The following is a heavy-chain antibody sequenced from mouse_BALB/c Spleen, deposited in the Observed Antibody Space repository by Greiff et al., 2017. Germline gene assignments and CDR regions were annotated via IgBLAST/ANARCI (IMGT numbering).Heavy chain of an antibody. V-gene: IGHV1-63*02. Sequence: VQRVESGAELVRPGTSVKISCKASGYTFTHYWLGWVKQRPGHGLGWIGDMYPGGGYTNYNEKFKGKATLTADTASSTAYIQLSSLTSEDSAVYSCACRVGGVDVWGAGTTVTVSS. CDR2: MYPGGGYT. CDR1: GYTFTHYW. D-gene: IGHD1-1*01. J-gene: IGHJ1*01. CDR3: ACRVGGVDV.